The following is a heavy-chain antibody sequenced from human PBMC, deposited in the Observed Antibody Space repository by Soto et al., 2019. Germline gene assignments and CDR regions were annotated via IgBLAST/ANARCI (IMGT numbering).Heavy chain of an antibody. CDR2: IYYSGST. J-gene: IGHJ6*02. Sequence: QVQLQESGPGLVKPSQTLSLTCTVSGGSISSGDYYWSWIRQPPGKGLEWIGYIYYSGSTYYNPSLKSRVTISVDASKTQFSLNLSCVTAADTAVYYCVKEPVWITSFGVSGMDVWGRGTTVTVCS. CDR3: VKEPVWITSFGVSGMDV. D-gene: IGHD3-3*01. CDR1: GGSISSGDYY. V-gene: IGHV4-30-4*01.